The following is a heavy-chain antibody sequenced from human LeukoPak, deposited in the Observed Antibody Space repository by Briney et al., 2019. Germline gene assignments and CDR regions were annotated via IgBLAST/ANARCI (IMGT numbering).Heavy chain of an antibody. V-gene: IGHV3-23*01. J-gene: IGHJ4*02. D-gene: IGHD4-17*01. CDR2: ISGYGDRI. CDR3: AKEGVAETTRGADFDH. CDR1: GFAFRSFV. Sequence: GGSLRLSCAASGFAFRSFVVSWVRQAPGKGLEGVSSISGYGDRIYYADSVKGRFTISRDNSKNMLCLQMNSLRAEDTAIDYCAKEGVAETTRGADFDHWGQGTLVTVSS.